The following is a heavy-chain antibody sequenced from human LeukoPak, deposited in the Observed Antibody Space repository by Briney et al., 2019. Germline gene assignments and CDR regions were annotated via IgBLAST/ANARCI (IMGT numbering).Heavy chain of an antibody. CDR3: AKADYGGLVDY. CDR2: INDSGST. V-gene: IGHV4-34*01. D-gene: IGHD4-23*01. CDR1: GGSFSGYY. J-gene: IGHJ4*02. Sequence: PSETLSLTCAVYGGSFSGYYWSWIRQPPGKGLEWIGEINDSGSTNYNPSLKSRVTISVDTSKNLFSLKLSSVTAADTAVYYCAKADYGGLVDYWGQGSLVTVSS.